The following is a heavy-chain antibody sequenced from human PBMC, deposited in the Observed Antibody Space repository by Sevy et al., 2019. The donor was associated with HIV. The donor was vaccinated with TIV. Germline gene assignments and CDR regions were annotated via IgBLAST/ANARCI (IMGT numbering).Heavy chain of an antibody. V-gene: IGHV1-18*01. CDR3: ARDRDYDYIWGTFPYRDY. Sequence: ASVKVSCKASGYTFTSYGICWVRQAPGQGLEWMGWISAYKGNTNYAQKFQGRVTMTTDTSTFTAYMELRSLRYDDTAVYYSARDRDYDYIWGTFPYRDYWGQGTLVTVSS. J-gene: IGHJ4*02. CDR2: ISAYKGNT. CDR1: GYTFTSYG. D-gene: IGHD3-16*01.